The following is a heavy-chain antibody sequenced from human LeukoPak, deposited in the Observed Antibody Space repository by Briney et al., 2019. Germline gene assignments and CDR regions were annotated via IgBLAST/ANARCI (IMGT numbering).Heavy chain of an antibody. CDR1: GFTFSSYA. J-gene: IGHJ4*02. CDR2: ISGSGGST. Sequence: PGGSLRLSCAASGFTFSSYAMSWVRQAPGKGLEWVSAISGSGGSTYYADSVKGRFTISRDNSKNTLYLQMNSLRAEDTAVYYCAKTSRPYGGNSEFDYWGQGTLVTVSS. D-gene: IGHD4-23*01. V-gene: IGHV3-23*01. CDR3: AKTSRPYGGNSEFDY.